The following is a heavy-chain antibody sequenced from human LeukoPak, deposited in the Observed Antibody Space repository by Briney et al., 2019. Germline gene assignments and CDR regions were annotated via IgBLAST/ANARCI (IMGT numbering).Heavy chain of an antibody. CDR3: ARGNYGLPDY. Sequence: LETLSLTCTVSGGSISSSGYCWGWIRQPPGKGLEWIASFYYSGSTYNNPFLKSRVTVSVDTSKNQFSLKLSSVTAADTAVYYCARGNYGLPDYWDQGTLVTVPS. CDR2: FYYSGST. V-gene: IGHV4-39*01. D-gene: IGHD1-7*01. J-gene: IGHJ4*02. CDR1: GGSISSSGYC.